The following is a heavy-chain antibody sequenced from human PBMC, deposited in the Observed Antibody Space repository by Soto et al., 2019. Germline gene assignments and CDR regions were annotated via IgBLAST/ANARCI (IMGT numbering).Heavy chain of an antibody. D-gene: IGHD4-4*01. CDR3: ARGHDSNDN. J-gene: IGHJ4*02. CDR2: IYYSGST. CDR1: GGSISSGGYS. Sequence: PSETLSLTCTVSGGSISSGGYSWSWIRQPPGKGLEWIGYIYYSGSTYYNPSLKSRVTISIDSSKNQFSLKLTSVTAADTAVYFCARGHDSNDNWGQGTQVTV. V-gene: IGHV4-30-2*01.